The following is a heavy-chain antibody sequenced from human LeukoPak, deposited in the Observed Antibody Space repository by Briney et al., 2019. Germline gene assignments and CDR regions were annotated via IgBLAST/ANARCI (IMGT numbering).Heavy chain of an antibody. CDR2: IYHSGST. CDR1: GGSISSSSYY. D-gene: IGHD3-22*01. V-gene: IGHV4-39*07. J-gene: IGHJ3*02. Sequence: SETLSLTCTVSGGSISSSSYYWGWIRQPPGKGLEWIGNIYHSGSTFYNPSLKSRVTISVDTSKNQFSLKLSSVTAADTAVYYCARGDTSLRDAFDIWGQGTMVTVSS. CDR3: ARGDTSLRDAFDI.